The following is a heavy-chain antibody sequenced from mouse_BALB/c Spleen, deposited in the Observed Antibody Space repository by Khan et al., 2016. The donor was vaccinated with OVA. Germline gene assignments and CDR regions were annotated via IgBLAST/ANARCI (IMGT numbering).Heavy chain of an antibody. D-gene: IGHD1-2*01. J-gene: IGHJ3*01. V-gene: IGHV2-6-7*01. CDR1: GFSLTGFG. CDR3: ARELRLGGFAY. Sequence: VQLVESGPGLVAPSQSLSITCTASGFSLTGFGINWVRQPPGKGLEWLGMIWGDGSTDYNSALKSRLSISKDNSKSQVFLKMNSLQTDDTARYYCARELRLGGFAYWGQGTLVTVSA. CDR2: IWGDGST.